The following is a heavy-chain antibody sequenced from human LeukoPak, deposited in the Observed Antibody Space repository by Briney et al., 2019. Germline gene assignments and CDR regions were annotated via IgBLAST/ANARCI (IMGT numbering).Heavy chain of an antibody. J-gene: IGHJ4*02. Sequence: APMKVSCKASGYTFTNYYMHWVRQAPGQGLEWMGIINPSGGSTSYAQKFQGRVTMTRDTSTSTVYMELSSLRSEDTAVYYCARDRGSAHDYWGQGTLVTVSS. CDR3: ARDRGSAHDY. CDR2: INPSGGST. CDR1: GYTFTNYY. D-gene: IGHD3-16*01. V-gene: IGHV1-46*03.